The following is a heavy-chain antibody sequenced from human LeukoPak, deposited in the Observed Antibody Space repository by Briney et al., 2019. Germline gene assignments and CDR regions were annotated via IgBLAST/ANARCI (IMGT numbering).Heavy chain of an antibody. J-gene: IGHJ5*02. CDR1: GYIFTGYY. V-gene: IGHV1-2*02. CDR2: INPNSGGT. D-gene: IGHD4-17*01. CDR3: ARDYGDYRRANWFDP. Sequence: ASVRVSCKASGYIFTGYYIHWVRQAPGQGLEWMGWINPNSGGTNYAQKFQGRVTMTRDTSISTAYMELSRLRSDDTAVYYCARDYGDYRRANWFDPWGQGTLVTVSS.